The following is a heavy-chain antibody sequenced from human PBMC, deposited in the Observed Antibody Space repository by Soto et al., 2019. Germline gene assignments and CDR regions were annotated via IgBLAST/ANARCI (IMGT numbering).Heavy chain of an antibody. V-gene: IGHV4-59*01. CDR2: IYYSGST. Sequence: QVQLQESGPGLVKPSETLSLTCTVSGDSITSYYWSWIRQPPGKALEWIGYIYYSGSTDNNPYLKSRVTIALDPAKEQFSLKLKSVTAADTAVYYCARDLGIGSGPFDAWGQGTMVTVSA. CDR1: GDSITSYY. D-gene: IGHD2-2*03. J-gene: IGHJ3*01. CDR3: ARDLGIGSGPFDA.